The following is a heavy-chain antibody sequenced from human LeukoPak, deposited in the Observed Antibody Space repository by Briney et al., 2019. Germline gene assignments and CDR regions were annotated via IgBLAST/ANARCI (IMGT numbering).Heavy chain of an antibody. Sequence: PSETLSLTCAVYGGSFSGYYWSWIRQPPGKGLEWIGEISHSGSTNYNPSLKSRVTMSVDTSKNQFSLKLSSVTAADTAVYYCARETYSSSWSDAFDIWGQGTMVTVSS. J-gene: IGHJ3*02. CDR2: ISHSGST. CDR1: GGSFSGYY. D-gene: IGHD6-13*01. CDR3: ARETYSSSWSDAFDI. V-gene: IGHV4-34*01.